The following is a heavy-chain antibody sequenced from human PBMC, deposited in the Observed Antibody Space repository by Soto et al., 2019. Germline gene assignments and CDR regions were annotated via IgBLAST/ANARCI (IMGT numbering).Heavy chain of an antibody. CDR2: ISGSGGST. V-gene: IGHV3-23*01. D-gene: IGHD3-3*01. J-gene: IGHJ6*02. CDR3: AKENAPYDFWSGYYYYYYYGMDV. Sequence: PGGSLRLSCAASGFTLSSYAMSWVRQAPGKGLEWVSAISGSGGSTYYADSVKGRFTISRDNSKNTPYLQMNSLRAEDTAVYYCAKENAPYDFWSGYYYYYYYGMDVRGQGTTVTVSS. CDR1: GFTLSSYA.